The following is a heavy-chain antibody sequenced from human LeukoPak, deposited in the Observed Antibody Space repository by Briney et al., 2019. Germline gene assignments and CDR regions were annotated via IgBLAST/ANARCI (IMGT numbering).Heavy chain of an antibody. CDR2: IYTSGST. CDR3: ARANQIHRRYYYGSGIPTGFDY. V-gene: IGHV4-4*07. Sequence: SETLSLTCTVSGGSISSYYWSWIRQPAGKGLEWIGRIYTSGSTNYNPSLKSRVTMSVDTSKNQFSLKLSSVTAADTAVYYCARANQIHRRYYYGSGIPTGFDYWGQGTLVTVSS. J-gene: IGHJ4*02. CDR1: GGSISSYY. D-gene: IGHD3-10*01.